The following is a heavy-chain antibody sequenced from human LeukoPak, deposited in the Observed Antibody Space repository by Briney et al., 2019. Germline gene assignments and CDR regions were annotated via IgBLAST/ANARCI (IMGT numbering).Heavy chain of an antibody. J-gene: IGHJ4*02. V-gene: IGHV4-30-4*01. D-gene: IGHD4-17*01. CDR3: ASLDRYDYGDYDY. CDR2: IYYSGST. Sequence: SETLSLTCTVSGGSISSGDYYWSWIRQPPGKGLEWIGYIYYSGSTYYNPSLKSRVTISVDTSKNQFSLKLSSVTAADTAVYYCASLDRYDYGDYDYWGQGTLVTVSS. CDR1: GGSISSGDYY.